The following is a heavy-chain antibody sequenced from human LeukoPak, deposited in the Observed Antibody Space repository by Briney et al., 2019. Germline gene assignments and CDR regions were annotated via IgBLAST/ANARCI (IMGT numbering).Heavy chain of an antibody. CDR3: AREMSGYDLYY. J-gene: IGHJ4*02. D-gene: IGHD5-12*01. CDR1: GFTVNSNH. Sequence: LTGGSLRLSCAASGFTVNSNHMSWVRQAPGKGLEWVSVIYSGGSTYYADSVKGRSTISRDNSKNTLYLQMNSLRAEDTALYYCAREMSGYDLYYWGQGTLVTVSS. V-gene: IGHV3-66*02. CDR2: IYSGGST.